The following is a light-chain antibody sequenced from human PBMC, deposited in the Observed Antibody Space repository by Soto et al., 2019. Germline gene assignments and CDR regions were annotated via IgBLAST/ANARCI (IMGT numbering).Light chain of an antibody. Sequence: EIVLTQSPGTLSLSPGKRATLSCRASQSGSSNNLAWYQQRPDQAPRVVIYGASTRATGIPERFSGSGSGTDFTLTISRLEPEDFAVYYCQQYGRSPFTFGPGTKVDIK. CDR2: GAS. CDR3: QQYGRSPFT. V-gene: IGKV3-20*01. J-gene: IGKJ3*01. CDR1: QSGSSNN.